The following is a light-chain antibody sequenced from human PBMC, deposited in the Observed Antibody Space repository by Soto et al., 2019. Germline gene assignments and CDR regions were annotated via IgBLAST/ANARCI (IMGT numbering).Light chain of an antibody. J-gene: IGKJ1*01. CDR3: QQSYSTWT. CDR1: QSISSY. V-gene: IGKV1-39*01. Sequence: DIQMTQSPSSLSASVGDRVTITCRASQSISSYLNWYQQXPGKAPKLLIYAAPSLQSGVPSRFSGSGSGTDFTLTISSLQPEDFATYYCQQSYSTWTFGQGTKVDIK. CDR2: AAP.